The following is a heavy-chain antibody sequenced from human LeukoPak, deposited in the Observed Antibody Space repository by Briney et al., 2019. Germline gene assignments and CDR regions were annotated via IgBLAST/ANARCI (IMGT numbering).Heavy chain of an antibody. Sequence: ASVKVSCKASGYTFTSYFIHWVRQAPGEGLEWMGIINPTGGSTRYAQKFQGRVTMTRDTSTSTVYMELSSLRSEDTAVYYCAREARRAYYDGSGYSGNYFDCWGQGTLVIVTS. CDR2: INPTGGST. V-gene: IGHV1-46*01. D-gene: IGHD3-22*01. J-gene: IGHJ4*02. CDR1: GYTFTSYF. CDR3: AREARRAYYDGSGYSGNYFDC.